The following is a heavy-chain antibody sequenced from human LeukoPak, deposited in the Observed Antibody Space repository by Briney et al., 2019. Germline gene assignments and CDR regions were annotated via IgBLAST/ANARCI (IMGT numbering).Heavy chain of an antibody. CDR1: GFTFSTSA. J-gene: IGHJ4*02. Sequence: PGVSLRLSCAASGFTFSTSAMSWVRQAPGKGLEWVSTITGGDGATYYAESVKGRFTTSTDKSKSTLYLEMSGLRAEDTAVYFCAKRLVVGTTVRPYFDSWGQGTLVTVSS. CDR2: ITGGDGAT. V-gene: IGHV3-23*01. D-gene: IGHD1-26*01. CDR3: AKRLVVGTTVRPYFDS.